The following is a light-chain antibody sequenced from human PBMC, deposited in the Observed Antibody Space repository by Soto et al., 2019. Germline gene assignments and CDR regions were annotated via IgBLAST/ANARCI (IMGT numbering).Light chain of an antibody. CDR2: GAS. V-gene: IGKV3-20*01. CDR1: QSVSSSY. Sequence: VLTQSPGPLSLSPGERATLSCRASQSVSSSYLAWYQQKPRQAPRLVIYGASSRATGIPDRFSGSGSGTDFTLTISRLEPEAFAVYYCQQYGSSPPITFGQGTRLEIK. J-gene: IGKJ5*01. CDR3: QQYGSSPPIT.